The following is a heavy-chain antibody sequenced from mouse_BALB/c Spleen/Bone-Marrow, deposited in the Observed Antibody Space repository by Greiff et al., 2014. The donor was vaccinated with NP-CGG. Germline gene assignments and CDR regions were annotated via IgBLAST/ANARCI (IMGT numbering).Heavy chain of an antibody. V-gene: IGHV5-6-4*01. Sequence: EVQLVESGGGLVKPGGSLKLSCAASGFTFGAYSMSWVRQTPEKRLEWVATISSGGHDTYYPDSVKGRFTISRDNAKNTLYLQMNGLKAVDSAGYYCSKDGGYDYSYYFDYWGQGTTLTVSS. CDR1: GFTFGAYS. D-gene: IGHD2-4*01. CDR2: ISSGGHDT. J-gene: IGHJ2*01. CDR3: SKDGGYDYSYYFDY.